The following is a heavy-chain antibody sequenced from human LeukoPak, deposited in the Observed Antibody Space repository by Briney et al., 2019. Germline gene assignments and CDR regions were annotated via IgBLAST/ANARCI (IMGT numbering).Heavy chain of an antibody. Sequence: GGSLRLSCAASGFTFSSYWMSWVRQAPGKGLEWVSRIDIDGSSTRYADSVKGRFTISRDNAKNTLYLQMNGLRAEDTAVYYCARPLASGPDFWGQGTLVTVSS. V-gene: IGHV3-74*01. CDR3: ARPLASGPDF. D-gene: IGHD3-3*02. J-gene: IGHJ4*02. CDR1: GFTFSSYW. CDR2: IDIDGSST.